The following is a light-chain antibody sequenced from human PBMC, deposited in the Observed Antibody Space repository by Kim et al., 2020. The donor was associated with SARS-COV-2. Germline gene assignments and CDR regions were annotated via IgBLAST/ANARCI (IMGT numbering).Light chain of an antibody. Sequence: ASVGATVTITCRASQGISSYLAWYQHKPGQVPKLLISASSTLQSGVPSRFSGSGSGTDFTLTINSLQPEDVASYYCQKYNDAPMTFGPGTRLEIK. CDR1: QGISSY. V-gene: IGKV1-27*01. CDR3: QKYNDAPMT. J-gene: IGKJ5*01. CDR2: ASS.